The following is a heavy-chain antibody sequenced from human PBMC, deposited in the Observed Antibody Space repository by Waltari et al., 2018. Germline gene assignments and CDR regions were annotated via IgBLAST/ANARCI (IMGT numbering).Heavy chain of an antibody. J-gene: IGHJ6*02. V-gene: IGHV3-66*02. Sequence: EVQLLESGGGLVQPGGSLRLSCAASGLTVSRNYMSWVRQAPGKGLEWVSFIFSGGSTDYADSVKGRFTSSRDKSKNTLFLQMNSLRVEDTAVYYCARENWNDFYAMDVWGQGTTVTVSS. CDR2: IFSGGST. D-gene: IGHD1-1*01. CDR1: GLTVSRNY. CDR3: ARENWNDFYAMDV.